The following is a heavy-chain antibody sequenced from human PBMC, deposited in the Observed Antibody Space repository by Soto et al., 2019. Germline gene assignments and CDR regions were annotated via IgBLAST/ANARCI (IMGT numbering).Heavy chain of an antibody. CDR1: GGSISSGDYY. J-gene: IGHJ4*02. CDR3: ARHVPKEGGWELLDY. Sequence: SETLSLTCSVSGGSISSGDYYWNWIRQPPGKGLEWIGSIYYSGSTHYNPSLNSRVTMSVDMSKNQFSLKLSSVTAADTAVYYCARHVPKEGGWELLDYWGQGTLVTVSS. V-gene: IGHV4-39*01. D-gene: IGHD1-26*01. CDR2: IYYSGST.